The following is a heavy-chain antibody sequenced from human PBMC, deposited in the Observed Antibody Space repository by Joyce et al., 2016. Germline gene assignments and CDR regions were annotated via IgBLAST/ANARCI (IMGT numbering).Heavy chain of an antibody. CDR3: ARMGGAAAPFDY. CDR1: GGSINSVGYY. V-gene: IGHV4-31*03. Sequence: QVQLQESGPGLVKPSQTLSLTCTVSGGSINSVGYYWSWIRQHPGKGLEWIGYIYYSGDSYYNPSLKSRVTISLDTSRNQFSLNLSSVTAADTAVYYCARMGGAAAPFDYWGQGTLVAVSS. CDR2: IYYSGDS. J-gene: IGHJ4*02. D-gene: IGHD6-13*01.